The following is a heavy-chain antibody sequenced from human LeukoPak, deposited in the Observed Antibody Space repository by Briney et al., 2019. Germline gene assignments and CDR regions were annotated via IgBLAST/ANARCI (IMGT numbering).Heavy chain of an antibody. D-gene: IGHD3-10*01. CDR2: ISGSGDNT. J-gene: IGHJ3*02. Sequence: GGCLRLSCAASGFTFSSYAMTWVRQAPGKGLEWVSTISGSGDNTYYADSVKGRFTISRDNSKNTLYLQMNSLRAEDTAVYHCAKDQNMFRGLGASDIWGQGAMVTVSS. CDR3: AKDQNMFRGLGASDI. V-gene: IGHV3-23*01. CDR1: GFTFSSYA.